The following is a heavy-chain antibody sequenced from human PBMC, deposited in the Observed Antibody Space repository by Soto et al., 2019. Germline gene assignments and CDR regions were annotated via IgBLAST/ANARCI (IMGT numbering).Heavy chain of an antibody. CDR1: GFTFSSYS. J-gene: IGHJ4*02. CDR3: ARDDYYDTSGYLALFDY. D-gene: IGHD3-22*01. V-gene: IGHV3-48*02. CDR2: ISSSSSTI. Sequence: AGGSLRLSCAASGFTFSSYSMNWVRQAPGKGLEWVSYISSSSSTIYYADSVKGRFTISRDNAKNSLYLQMNSLRDEDTAVYYCARDDYYDTSGYLALFDYWGQGTLVTVSS.